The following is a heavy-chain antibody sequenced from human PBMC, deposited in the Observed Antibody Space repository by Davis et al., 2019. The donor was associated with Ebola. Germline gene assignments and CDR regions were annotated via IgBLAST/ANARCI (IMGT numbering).Heavy chain of an antibody. V-gene: IGHV1-69*04. CDR3: ARAGYCSSTSCYKAYYYYGMDV. CDR2: IIPILGIA. Sequence: SVKVSCRASGGTFSSYAISWVRQAPGQGLEWMGRIIPILGIANYAQKFQGRVTITADKSTSTAYMELSSLRSEDTAVYYCARAGYCSSTSCYKAYYYYGMDVWGQGTTVTVSS. CDR1: GGTFSSYA. D-gene: IGHD2-2*02. J-gene: IGHJ6*02.